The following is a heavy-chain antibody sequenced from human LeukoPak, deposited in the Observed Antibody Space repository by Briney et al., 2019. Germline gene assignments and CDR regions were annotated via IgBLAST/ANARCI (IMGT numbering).Heavy chain of an antibody. CDR3: AGQNYGSGSYPWLMHSDY. CDR1: GYSFTNYD. Sequence: GASVKVSCKASGYSFTNYDINWVRQATGQGLEWMGWMNPNSGITAYAQKFQGRVTITRNTSISTAYMELSSLRSEDTAVYYCAGQNYGSGSYPWLMHSDYWGQGTLVTVSS. CDR2: MNPNSGIT. D-gene: IGHD3-10*01. J-gene: IGHJ4*02. V-gene: IGHV1-8*03.